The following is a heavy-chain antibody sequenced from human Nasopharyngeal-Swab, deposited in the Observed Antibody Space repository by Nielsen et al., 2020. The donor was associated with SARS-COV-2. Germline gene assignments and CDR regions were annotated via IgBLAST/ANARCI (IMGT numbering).Heavy chain of an antibody. CDR3: AKGSRSEYYFDY. Sequence: VRQAPGKGLEWVAVISYDGSNKYYADSVKGRFTISRDKEKNTRDMQMNSLRAEDTAVYYCAKGSRSEYYFDYWGQGTLVTVSS. CDR2: ISYDGSNK. V-gene: IGHV3-30*18. J-gene: IGHJ4*02. D-gene: IGHD3-10*01.